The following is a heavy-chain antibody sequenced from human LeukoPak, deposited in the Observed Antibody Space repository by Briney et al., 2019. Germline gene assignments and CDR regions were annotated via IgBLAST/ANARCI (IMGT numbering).Heavy chain of an antibody. Sequence: ASVKVSCKASGYSFAGYFIHWVRQAPGQGLEWMGCIDPNSGDTKYAQKFQGRVSMPRDTSTRTAYMELSRLRSDDTAVYFCARSGSTGYSLDYWGQGTLVTVSS. CDR3: ARSGSTGYSLDY. D-gene: IGHD3-22*01. CDR2: IDPNSGDT. V-gene: IGHV1-2*02. J-gene: IGHJ4*02. CDR1: GYSFAGYF.